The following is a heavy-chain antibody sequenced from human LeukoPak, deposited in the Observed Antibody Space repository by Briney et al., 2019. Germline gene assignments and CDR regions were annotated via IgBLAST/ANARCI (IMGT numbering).Heavy chain of an antibody. CDR2: INPNSGGT. CDR1: GYTFTGTY. CDR3: ARGYAGSSSWYAVDY. D-gene: IGHD6-13*01. J-gene: IGHJ4*02. V-gene: IGHV1-2*02. Sequence: ASVKVSCKASGYTFTGTYIHWVRQAPGQGLEWMGWINPNSGGTNYAQKFQGRVTMTRDTSISTAYMELSRLRSDDTAVYYCARGYAGSSSWYAVDYWGQGTLVTVSS.